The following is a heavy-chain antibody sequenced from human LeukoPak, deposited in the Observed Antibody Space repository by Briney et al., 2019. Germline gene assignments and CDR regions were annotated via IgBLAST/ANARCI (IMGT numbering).Heavy chain of an antibody. CDR1: GGTFSSYS. V-gene: IGHV1-69*13. CDR2: IIPIFGTA. CDR3: ARASDIVVVPAAPVVWFDP. D-gene: IGHD2-2*01. Sequence: SVKVSCKASGGTFSSYSIRWVRQAPGKGLEWVGGIIPIFGTANYAQKFRDRVTITADESTSTAYMELSILRSEDTAVYYCARASDIVVVPAAPVVWFDPWGQGTLVTVSS. J-gene: IGHJ5*02.